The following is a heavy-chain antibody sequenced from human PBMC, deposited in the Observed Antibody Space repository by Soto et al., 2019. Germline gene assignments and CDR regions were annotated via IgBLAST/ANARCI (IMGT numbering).Heavy chain of an antibody. V-gene: IGHV3-23*01. CDR2: ISGRGGNT. CDR3: AKEGSSSGGAFDI. J-gene: IGHJ3*02. CDR1: GFTFSSYA. D-gene: IGHD6-13*01. Sequence: EVQLLESGGGLVQPGGSLRLSCAASGFTFSSYAMSWVRHAPGKGLEWVSAISGRGGNTYYADSVKGRFTISRDNSKNTLYLQMNSLRAEDTAVYYCAKEGSSSGGAFDIWGQGTMVTVSS.